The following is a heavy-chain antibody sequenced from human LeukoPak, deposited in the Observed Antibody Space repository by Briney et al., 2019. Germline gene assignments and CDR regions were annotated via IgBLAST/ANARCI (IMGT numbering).Heavy chain of an antibody. V-gene: IGHV1-8*01. CDR3: ARATRVRGGIIRYYYYYMDV. D-gene: IGHD3-10*01. CDR2: VNPNSGNT. Sequence: ASVKVSCKASGYTFTTYDINWVRQATGQGLEWMGWVNPNSGNTGYAQKFQGRVTMTRNTSISTAYMELTSLRSEDTAVYYCARATRVRGGIIRYYYYYMDVWGKGTTVTISS. CDR1: GYTFTTYD. J-gene: IGHJ6*03.